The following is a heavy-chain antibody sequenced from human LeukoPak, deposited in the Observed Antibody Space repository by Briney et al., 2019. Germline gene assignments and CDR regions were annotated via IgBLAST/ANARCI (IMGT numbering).Heavy chain of an antibody. CDR3: ARTPPGSSPFDP. Sequence: ASVKVSCKASGYTFTSYDINWVRQATGQGLEWMGWMNPNSGNTGYAQKFQGRVSMTRNTSISTAYMELSSLRSEDTAVYYCARTPPGSSPFDPWGQGTLVTVSS. CDR1: GYTFTSYD. D-gene: IGHD6-13*01. J-gene: IGHJ5*02. CDR2: MNPNSGNT. V-gene: IGHV1-8*01.